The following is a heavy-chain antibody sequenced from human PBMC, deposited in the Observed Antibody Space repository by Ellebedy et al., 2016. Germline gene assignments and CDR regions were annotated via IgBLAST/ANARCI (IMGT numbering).Heavy chain of an antibody. CDR2: LGAIGADT. CDR3: AKDFSSGWKSIDS. Sequence: GGSLRLSCAASGFTFSSYAMSWVRQAPGKGLEWVSTLGAIGADTYYADSVRGRFTISSDNSKNTLYLEVHSLEAADTAVYYCAKDFSSGWKSIDSWGQGTLVTVSS. V-gene: IGHV3-23*01. CDR1: GFTFSSYA. D-gene: IGHD3-22*01. J-gene: IGHJ4*02.